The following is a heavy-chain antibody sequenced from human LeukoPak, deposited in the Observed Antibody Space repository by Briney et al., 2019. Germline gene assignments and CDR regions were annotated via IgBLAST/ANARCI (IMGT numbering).Heavy chain of an antibody. V-gene: IGHV3-48*02. CDR3: ARRAAGRPGADYFQH. Sequence: GGSLRLSCAASGFTFSGYSMNWVRQAVGKGLEWVSYISASSSSIYYADSVKGRFTISRDNAKNSLYLQMDSLRDEDTAVYYCARRAAGRPGADYFQHWGQGILVTVSS. CDR1: GFTFSGYS. D-gene: IGHD3-10*01. CDR2: ISASSSSI. J-gene: IGHJ1*01.